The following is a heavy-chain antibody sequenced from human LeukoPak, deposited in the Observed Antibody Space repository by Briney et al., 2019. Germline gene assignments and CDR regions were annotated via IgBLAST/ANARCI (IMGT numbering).Heavy chain of an antibody. V-gene: IGHV3-64*01. Sequence: QPGGSLRLSCAASGFTLSSYSMHWVRQAPGKGLEFVSAISKNGRNTYYGNSMKGRFTISRGISKNTLYLQMGSLRPEDMAVYYCARGQEGMVRDQAGDLDYWGQGTLVTVSS. CDR2: ISKNGRNT. D-gene: IGHD3-10*01. CDR1: GFTLSSYS. J-gene: IGHJ4*02. CDR3: ARGQEGMVRDQAGDLDY.